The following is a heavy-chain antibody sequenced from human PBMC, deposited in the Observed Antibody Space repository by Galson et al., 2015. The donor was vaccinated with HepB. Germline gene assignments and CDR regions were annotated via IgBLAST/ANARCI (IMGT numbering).Heavy chain of an antibody. V-gene: IGHV3-15*01. CDR2: IKSKTDGGTT. Sequence: SLRLSCAASGFTFSNAWMSWVRQAPGKGLEWVGRIKSKTDGGTTDYAAPVKGRFTISRDDSKNTLYLQMNSLKTEDTAVYYCTTSSRTYYYYGMDVWGQGTTVTVSS. J-gene: IGHJ6*02. CDR3: TTSSRTYYYYGMDV. D-gene: IGHD6-6*01. CDR1: GFTFSNAW.